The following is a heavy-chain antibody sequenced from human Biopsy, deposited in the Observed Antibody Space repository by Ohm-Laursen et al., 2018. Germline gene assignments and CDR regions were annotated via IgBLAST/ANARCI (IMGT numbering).Heavy chain of an antibody. V-gene: IGHV4-39*01. CDR3: ARRGSGGRSFGY. J-gene: IGHJ4*02. CDR1: GGFISSSSYY. CDR2: ISYTGST. Sequence: GILSLTCTVSGGFISSSSYYWGWIRQPPGKGLEWIGSISYTGSTHDNPSLTSRVTISVDTSKNQFSLKLGSVTVADTAVFYCARRGSGGRSFGYWGQGSLVTVSS. D-gene: IGHD2-15*01.